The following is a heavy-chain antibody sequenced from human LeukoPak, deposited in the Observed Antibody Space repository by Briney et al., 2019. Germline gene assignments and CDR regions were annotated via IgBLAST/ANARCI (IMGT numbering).Heavy chain of an antibody. Sequence: GGSLRLSCAASGFNFSSYWMHWVRQAPGKGLVWISRINYDGTTTSYADSVKGRFAISRDNAKSTLYLQMNSLRAEDTAVYYCAKDFYDFWRGYSEGPYYFDYWGQGTLVTVSS. CDR2: INYDGTTT. D-gene: IGHD3-3*01. J-gene: IGHJ4*02. CDR1: GFNFSSYW. CDR3: AKDFYDFWRGYSEGPYYFDY. V-gene: IGHV3-74*01.